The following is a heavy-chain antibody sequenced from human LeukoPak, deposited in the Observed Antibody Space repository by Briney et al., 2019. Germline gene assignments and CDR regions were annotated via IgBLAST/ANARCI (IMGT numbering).Heavy chain of an antibody. CDR2: ISGSGGYT. V-gene: IGHV3-23*01. Sequence: GGSLRLSCAASGFSFSSHAMTWVRQAPGRGLEWVSTISGSGGYTYYADSVKGRFTISRDNSENTVSLQMNSLRAEDTAVYYCARVPRGYAYYFDYWGQGTLVTVSS. CDR1: GFSFSSHA. CDR3: ARVPRGYAYYFDY. J-gene: IGHJ4*02. D-gene: IGHD5-18*01.